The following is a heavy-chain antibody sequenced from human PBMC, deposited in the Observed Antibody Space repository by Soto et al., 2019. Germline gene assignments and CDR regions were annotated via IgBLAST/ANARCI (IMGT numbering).Heavy chain of an antibody. Sequence: EVQLLESGGGLVQPGGSLRLSCAASGFTFSNYAMSWVRQAPGKGLEWVSVISGSGYSTYYADSVKGRFSISRDTSKNTVSLQMNSLRVEDTAVYYCAKGCSDGSCFDSWGQGTLVTVSS. CDR1: GFTFSNYA. CDR3: AKGCSDGSCFDS. D-gene: IGHD2-15*01. CDR2: ISGSGYST. J-gene: IGHJ5*01. V-gene: IGHV3-23*01.